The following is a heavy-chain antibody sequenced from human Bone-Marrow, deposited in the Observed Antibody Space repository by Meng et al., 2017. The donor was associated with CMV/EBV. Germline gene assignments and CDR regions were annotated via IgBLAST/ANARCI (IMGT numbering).Heavy chain of an antibody. CDR2: ISGSGSTI. J-gene: IGHJ4*02. CDR3: ARVGLRYYFDY. Sequence: GGSLRISCAASGFTFSDYYMSWIRQAPGKGLEWISYISGSGSTIYYADSVKGRFTISRDNAKNSLYLQMNSLRAEDTAVYYCARVGLRYYFDYWGQGTLVPVSS. V-gene: IGHV3-11*04. CDR1: GFTFSDYY. D-gene: IGHD3-16*01.